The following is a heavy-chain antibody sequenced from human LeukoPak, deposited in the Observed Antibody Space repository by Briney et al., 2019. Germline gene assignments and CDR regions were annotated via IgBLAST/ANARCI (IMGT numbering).Heavy chain of an antibody. D-gene: IGHD5-18*01. V-gene: IGHV3-7*01. CDR1: GFTFSSHW. Sequence: GGSLRLSCAASGFTFSSHWMSWVRQAPGKGLEWVANIKEDGSEIYYVDSVKGRFTISRDNAKNSLYLQMNSLRAEDTAVYYCTRRGYGYWGQGTLVTVSS. CDR3: TRRGYGY. J-gene: IGHJ4*02. CDR2: IKEDGSEI.